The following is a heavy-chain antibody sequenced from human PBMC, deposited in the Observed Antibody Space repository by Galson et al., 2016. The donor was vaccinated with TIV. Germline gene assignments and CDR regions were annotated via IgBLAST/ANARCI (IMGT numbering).Heavy chain of an antibody. V-gene: IGHV1-3*01. CDR3: ARDRGGTGDFDK. Sequence: SVKVSCKASGYTFIGYVIHWVRQAPGQRLEWMGWINPATGETQSSQRFQGQFTLTTDTSASTAYVELSCLGSEDTAVYYCARDRGGTGDFDKCGQGTLVTVAS. J-gene: IGHJ4*02. CDR2: INPATGET. CDR1: GYTFIGYV. D-gene: IGHD7-27*01.